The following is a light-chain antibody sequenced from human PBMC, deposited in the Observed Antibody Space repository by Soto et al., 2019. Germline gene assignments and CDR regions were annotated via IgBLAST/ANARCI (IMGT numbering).Light chain of an antibody. CDR1: QSVNTF. Sequence: EKVLTQSPATLSLSPGERATLSCRASQSVNTFLAWYQHKPGQAPRLLIYGAFTRATGIPARFSGSGSGTEFTLTISSLQSEDFAVYYCQQYINWPSWTFGQGTKVEVK. V-gene: IGKV3-15*01. J-gene: IGKJ1*01. CDR2: GAF. CDR3: QQYINWPSWT.